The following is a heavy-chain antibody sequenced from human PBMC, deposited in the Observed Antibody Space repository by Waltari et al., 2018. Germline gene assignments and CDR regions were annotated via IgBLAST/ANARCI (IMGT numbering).Heavy chain of an antibody. J-gene: IGHJ4*02. Sequence: QVQLQESGPGLVKPSETLSLTGTVCGGSISTYHWSWIRQPAGRGLEWIGRFYPSGTTNYNPSLKSRVTMSVDASKNLFSLRLSSVTAADTAVYYCARRYNGYDYSYFDYWGQGTLVTVSS. CDR3: ARRYNGYDYSYFDY. CDR1: GGSISTYH. V-gene: IGHV4-4*07. D-gene: IGHD5-12*01. CDR2: FYPSGTT.